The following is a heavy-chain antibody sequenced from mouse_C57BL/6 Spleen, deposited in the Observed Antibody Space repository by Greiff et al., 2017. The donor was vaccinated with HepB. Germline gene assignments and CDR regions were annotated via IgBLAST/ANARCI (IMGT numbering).Heavy chain of an antibody. CDR1: GYTFTSYW. CDR3: ARDHYDYPYWYFDV. V-gene: IGHV1-64*01. CDR2: IHPNSGST. J-gene: IGHJ1*03. Sequence: QVQLQQPGAELVKPGASVKLSCKASGYTFTSYWMHWVKQRPGQGLEWIGMIHPNSGSTNYNEKFKSKATLTVDKSSSTAYMQLSSLTSEDSAVYYCARDHYDYPYWYFDVWGTGTTVTVSS. D-gene: IGHD2-4*01.